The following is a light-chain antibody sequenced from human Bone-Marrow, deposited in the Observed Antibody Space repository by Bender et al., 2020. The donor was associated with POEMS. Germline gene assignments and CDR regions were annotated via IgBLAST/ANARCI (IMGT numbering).Light chain of an antibody. CDR3: CSYVGSSTFYV. Sequence: QSALTQPASVSGSPGQSITISCTGTSSDIGSYDLVSWYQQHPGKAPRLMIYEVAKRPSGVSNRFSGSKSGSTASLTISGLQAEDEADYYCCSYVGSSTFYVFGTGTKVTVL. CDR2: EVA. CDR1: SSDIGSYDL. V-gene: IGLV2-23*02. J-gene: IGLJ1*01.